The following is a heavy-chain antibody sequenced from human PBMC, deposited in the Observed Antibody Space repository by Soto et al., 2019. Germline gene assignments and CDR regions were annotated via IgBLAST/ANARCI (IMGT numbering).Heavy chain of an antibody. V-gene: IGHV1-18*01. CDR1: GYTFTTYG. D-gene: IGHD3-3*01. CDR3: ARDPLGHFQY. Sequence: QVQLVQSGAEVKKPGASVKVSCKASGYTFTTYGIRWVRQAPGQGLEWMGWISAYNGDTNYAQKFQGRVTMTTDTSTRTAYMEVRSLRSDDTAVDYCARDPLGHFQYWGQGTLVTVSS. J-gene: IGHJ1*01. CDR2: ISAYNGDT.